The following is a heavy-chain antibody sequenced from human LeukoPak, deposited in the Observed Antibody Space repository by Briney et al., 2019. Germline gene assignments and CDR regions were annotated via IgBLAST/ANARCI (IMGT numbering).Heavy chain of an antibody. CDR2: IYSGGST. CDR3: AIDDGYVDY. V-gene: IGHV3-53*01. D-gene: IGHD3-22*01. J-gene: IGHJ4*02. Sequence: PGGSLRLSCAASRSTDSSNYMSCVRQAPGKGLEGVSVIYSGGSTYYADSVKGRFTISRDNSKKTLYLQMNSLRGEDTAVYYCAIDDGYVDYWGQGTLVTVSS. CDR1: RSTDSSNY.